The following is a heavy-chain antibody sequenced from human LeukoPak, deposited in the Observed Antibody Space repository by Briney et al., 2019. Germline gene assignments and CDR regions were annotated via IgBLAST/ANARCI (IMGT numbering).Heavy chain of an antibody. D-gene: IGHD6-13*01. CDR3: ARRTDSSSWHFDY. J-gene: IGHJ4*02. Sequence: SVKVSCKASRYTFTGYYMHWVRQAPGQGLEWMGWINPNSGGTNYAQKFQGWVTMTRDTYISTAYMELSRMRSDDTGVYYCARRTDSSSWHFDYWGQGPLVTVSS. CDR1: RYTFTGYY. CDR2: INPNSGGT. V-gene: IGHV1-2*04.